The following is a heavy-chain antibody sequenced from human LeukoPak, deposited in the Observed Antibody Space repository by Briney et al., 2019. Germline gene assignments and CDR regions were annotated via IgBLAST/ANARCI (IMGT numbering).Heavy chain of an antibody. J-gene: IGHJ4*02. D-gene: IGHD3-10*01. CDR2: ISSSSSYI. Sequence: PGGSLRLSCAASGFTFSSCSMNWVRQAPGRGLEWVSSISSSSSYIYYADSVKGRFTISRDNAKNSLYLQMNSLRAEDTAVYYCARDYGSGSYYFGYWGQGTLVTVSS. CDR3: ARDYGSGSYYFGY. CDR1: GFTFSSCS. V-gene: IGHV3-21*01.